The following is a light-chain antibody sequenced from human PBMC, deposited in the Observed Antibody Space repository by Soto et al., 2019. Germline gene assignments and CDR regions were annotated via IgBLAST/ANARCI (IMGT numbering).Light chain of an antibody. CDR3: QQRSNWTLT. J-gene: IGKJ4*01. CDR2: DAS. CDR1: QTVSSS. V-gene: IGKV3-11*01. Sequence: EIVLTQSPATLSLSPGEIATLSCRASQTVSSSLAWYQQKPGQAPRLLIYDASNRATGIPARFSGSGSGTDFTLTISSLEPEDFAVYYCQQRSNWTLTFGGGTK.